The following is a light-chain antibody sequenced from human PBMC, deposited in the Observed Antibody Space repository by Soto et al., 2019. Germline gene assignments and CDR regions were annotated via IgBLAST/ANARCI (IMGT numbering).Light chain of an antibody. CDR2: GGS. CDR3: QHYNSYSEA. Sequence: DIQMTQSPSSLAASVGERVTITCRASQNIHSFLNWYQQKPGKAPQVLIYGGSALQSGVPSRFSGSGSGTDFTLTISTRQSEDSASSFCQHYNSYSEAFGQGTKVDVK. J-gene: IGKJ1*01. V-gene: IGKV1-39*01. CDR1: QNIHSF.